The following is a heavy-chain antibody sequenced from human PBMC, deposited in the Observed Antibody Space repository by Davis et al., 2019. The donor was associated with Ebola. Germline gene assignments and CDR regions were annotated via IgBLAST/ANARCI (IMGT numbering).Heavy chain of an antibody. CDR3: ASLRRTITGMDDGFDI. CDR2: IYTGDSDT. D-gene: IGHD2-8*02. J-gene: IGHJ3*02. V-gene: IGHV5-51*01. Sequence: GESLKISCKTSGYRFINNWIGWVRQMPGRGLEWMGIIYTGDSDTRYRPSFRGQVTISADKSIKTAFLQWSSLKASDTAMYYCASLRRTITGMDDGFDIWGQGTMVTVSS. CDR1: GYRFINNW.